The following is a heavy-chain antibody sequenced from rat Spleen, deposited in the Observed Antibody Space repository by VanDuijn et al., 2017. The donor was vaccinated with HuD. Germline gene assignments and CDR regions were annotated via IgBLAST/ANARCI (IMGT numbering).Heavy chain of an antibody. D-gene: IGHD1-12*02. V-gene: IGHV5-29*01. Sequence: EVQLVESGGGLVQPGRSLKLSCAASGFNFSDYGMAWVRQAPTKGLEWVATISYGDSSGHSSTYYRDSVKGRFTISRDNAQSTLSMQMDSLRAEDTATYYCARHGYDGSYYYWDYWGQGVMVTVSS. CDR3: ARHGYDGSYYYWDY. J-gene: IGHJ2*01. CDR2: ISYGDSSGHSST. CDR1: GFNFSDYG.